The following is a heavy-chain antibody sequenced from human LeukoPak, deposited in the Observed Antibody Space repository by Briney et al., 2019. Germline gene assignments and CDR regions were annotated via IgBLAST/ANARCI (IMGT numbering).Heavy chain of an antibody. D-gene: IGHD1-1*01. CDR1: GYTFTSHD. Sequence: ASVKVSCKASGYTFTSHDINWVRQATGQGLEWMGWMNPNSGSTGYPQKFQGRVTMTRDTSINTAYMELHSLRSEDTAVYYCARGYSPSIRTTGNDYWGQGTLVTVSS. V-gene: IGHV1-8*01. CDR3: ARGYSPSIRTTGNDY. J-gene: IGHJ4*02. CDR2: MNPNSGST.